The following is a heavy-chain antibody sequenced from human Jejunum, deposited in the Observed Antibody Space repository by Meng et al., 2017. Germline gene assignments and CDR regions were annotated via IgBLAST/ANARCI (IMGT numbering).Heavy chain of an antibody. Sequence: VPLQESGPGLVRPSATLSLTCTVSPGSVSSPDYQWGWIRQPPGKGLEWIGYAGANFQSGTNHNPSLKSRVTISLDTSKNQFSLKLTSVNAADTAVYYCARDYWGSLDYWGQGILVTVSS. CDR1: PGSVSSPDYQ. V-gene: IGHV4-61*08. CDR2: AGANFQSGT. J-gene: IGHJ4*02. CDR3: ARDYWGSLDY. D-gene: IGHD3-16*01.